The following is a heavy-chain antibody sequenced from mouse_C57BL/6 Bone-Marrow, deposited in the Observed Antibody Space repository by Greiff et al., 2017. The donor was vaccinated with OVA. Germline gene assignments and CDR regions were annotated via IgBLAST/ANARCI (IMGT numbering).Heavy chain of an antibody. Sequence: EVQLQQPGPVLVKPGASVKMSCKASGYTFTDYYMNWVKQSHGKSLEWIGVINPYNGGTSYNQKFKGKATLTVDKSSSTAYMELNSLTSEDSAVYYCADYYGYAMDYWGQGTSVTVSS. V-gene: IGHV1-19*01. D-gene: IGHD1-1*01. CDR2: INPYNGGT. CDR1: GYTFTDYY. J-gene: IGHJ4*01. CDR3: ADYYGYAMDY.